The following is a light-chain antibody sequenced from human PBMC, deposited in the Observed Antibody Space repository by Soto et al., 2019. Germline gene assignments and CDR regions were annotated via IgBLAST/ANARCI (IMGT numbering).Light chain of an antibody. J-gene: IGLJ2*01. V-gene: IGLV1-44*01. Sequence: QSVLTQPPSASGTPGQTVTISCSGSSSNIGSDYVYWYQHLPGTAPKLLIYRNNQRPSGVPDRFSGSKSGTSASLAISGLQSEDEADYSCASWDDSLNGVVFGGGTKLTVL. CDR1: SSNIGSDY. CDR2: RNN. CDR3: ASWDDSLNGVV.